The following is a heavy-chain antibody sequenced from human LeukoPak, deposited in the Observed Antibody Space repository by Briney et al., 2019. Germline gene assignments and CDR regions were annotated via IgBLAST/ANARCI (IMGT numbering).Heavy chain of an antibody. CDR2: ISGSGGST. V-gene: IGHV3-23*01. D-gene: IGHD3-10*01. CDR3: AKDHGRDYYGSGRYDY. CDR1: GFTFSSYG. Sequence: PGGSLRLSCAASGFTFSSYGMSWVRQAPGKGLEWVSAISGSGGSTYYADSVKGRFTISRDNSKNTLYLQMHSLRAEDTAVYYCAKDHGRDYYGSGRYDYWGQGTLVTVSS. J-gene: IGHJ4*02.